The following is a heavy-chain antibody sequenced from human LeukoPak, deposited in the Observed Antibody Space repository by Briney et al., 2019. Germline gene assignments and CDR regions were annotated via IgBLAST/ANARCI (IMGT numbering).Heavy chain of an antibody. V-gene: IGHV1-18*04. CDR1: GYTFTGYY. D-gene: IGHD6-6*01. CDR3: ARVAGRQLVRPDY. J-gene: IGHJ4*02. Sequence: ASVKVSCKASGYTFTGYYMHWVRQAPGQGLEWMGWISAYNGNTNYAQKLQGRVTMTTDTSTSTAYMELRSLRSDDTAVYYCARVAGRQLVRPDYWGQGTLVTVSS. CDR2: ISAYNGNT.